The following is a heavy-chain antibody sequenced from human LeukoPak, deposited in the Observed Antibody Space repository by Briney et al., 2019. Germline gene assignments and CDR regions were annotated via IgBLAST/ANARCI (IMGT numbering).Heavy chain of an antibody. CDR1: GGIFSSYS. J-gene: IGHJ5*02. CDR3: ARGAVAGTSTVWFDP. CDR2: IIPVFGTA. Sequence: SVKVSCKASGGIFSSYSMSWVRQAPGQGLEWMGGIIPVFGTAKYAQKFQGRVTITADESTGTAYMEVRSLRSEDTAVYYCARGAVAGTSTVWFDPWGQGTLVTVSS. V-gene: IGHV1-69*13. D-gene: IGHD6-13*01.